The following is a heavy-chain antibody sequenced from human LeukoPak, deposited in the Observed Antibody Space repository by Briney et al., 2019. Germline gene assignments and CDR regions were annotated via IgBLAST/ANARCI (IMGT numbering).Heavy chain of an antibody. CDR1: GYTFTSYD. Sequence: ASVKVSCKASGYTFTSYDINWVRQATGQGLGWMGWMNPNSGNTGYAQKFQGRVTMTRNTSISTAYMELSSLRSEDTAVYYCARARGVVVPAAKARRGNWFDPWGQGTLVTVSS. J-gene: IGHJ5*02. D-gene: IGHD2-2*01. CDR2: MNPNSGNT. CDR3: ARARGVVVPAAKARRGNWFDP. V-gene: IGHV1-8*01.